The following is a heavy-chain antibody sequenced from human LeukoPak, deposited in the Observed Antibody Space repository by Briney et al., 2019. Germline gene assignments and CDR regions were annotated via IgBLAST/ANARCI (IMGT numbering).Heavy chain of an antibody. CDR2: TYYRSKWYN. CDR1: GDSVSSNSAA. Sequence: SQTLSLTCAISGDSVSSNSAAWNWIRQSPSRGLEWLGRTYYRSKWYNDYAVSVKSRITINPDTSKNQFYLQLNSVTPEDTAVYYCARDLGGSSSWYRNWFDPWGQGTLVTVSS. V-gene: IGHV6-1*01. J-gene: IGHJ5*02. CDR3: ARDLGGSSSWYRNWFDP. D-gene: IGHD6-13*01.